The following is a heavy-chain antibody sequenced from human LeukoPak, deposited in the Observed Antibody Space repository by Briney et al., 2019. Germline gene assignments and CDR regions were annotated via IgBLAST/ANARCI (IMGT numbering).Heavy chain of an antibody. CDR2: IYYSGST. V-gene: IGHV4-30-4*01. D-gene: IGHD3-10*01. Sequence: SETLSLTCAVYGGSFSGYYWSWIRQPPGKGLEWIGYIYYSGSTYYNPSLKSRVTISVDTSKNQFSLKLSSVTAADTAVYYCARDSGGRFDYWGQGTLVTVSS. CDR1: GGSFSGYY. J-gene: IGHJ4*02. CDR3: ARDSGGRFDY.